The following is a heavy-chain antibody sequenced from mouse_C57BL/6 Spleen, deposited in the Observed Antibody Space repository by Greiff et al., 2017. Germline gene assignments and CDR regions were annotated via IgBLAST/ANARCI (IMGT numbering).Heavy chain of an antibody. J-gene: IGHJ4*01. D-gene: IGHD2-4*01. Sequence: QVQLQQSGPELVKPGASVKISCKASGYAFSSSWMNWVKQRPGKGLEWIGRIYPGDGDTNYNGKFKGKATLTADKSSSTAYMQLSSLTSEDSAVYFCARDDYLYYYAMDYWGQGTSVTVSS. CDR3: ARDDYLYYYAMDY. CDR2: IYPGDGDT. CDR1: GYAFSSSW. V-gene: IGHV1-82*01.